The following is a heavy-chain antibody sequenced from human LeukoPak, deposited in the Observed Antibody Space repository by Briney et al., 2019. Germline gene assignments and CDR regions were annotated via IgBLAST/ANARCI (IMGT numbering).Heavy chain of an antibody. D-gene: IGHD3-9*01. J-gene: IGHJ4*02. CDR2: ISSSSSYI. CDR1: GFTFSSYS. V-gene: IGHV3-21*01. CDR3: ARVARDILTGYYPDY. Sequence: GGSLRLSCAASGFTFSSYSMNWVRQAPGKGLEWVSSISSSSSYIYYADSVKGRFTISRDNAKNSLYLQMNSLRAEDTAVYYCARVARDILTGYYPDYWGQGTLVTVSS.